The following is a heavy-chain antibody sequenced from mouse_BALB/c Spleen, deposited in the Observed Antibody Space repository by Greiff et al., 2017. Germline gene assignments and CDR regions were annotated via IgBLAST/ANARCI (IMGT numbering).Heavy chain of an antibody. Sequence: DVMLVESGGGLVQPGGSRKLSCAASGFTFSSFGMHWVRQAPEKGLEWVAYISSGSSTIYYADTVKGRFTISRDNPKNTLFLQMTSLRSEDTAMYYCARWVTTVVDAMDYWGQGTSVTVSS. CDR3: ARWVTTVVDAMDY. J-gene: IGHJ4*01. CDR1: GFTFSSFG. V-gene: IGHV5-17*02. CDR2: ISSGSSTI. D-gene: IGHD1-1*01.